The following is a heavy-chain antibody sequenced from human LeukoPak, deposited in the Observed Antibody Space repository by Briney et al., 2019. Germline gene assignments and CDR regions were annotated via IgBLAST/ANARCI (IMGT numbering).Heavy chain of an antibody. J-gene: IGHJ6*02. CDR1: GFTFSQHW. V-gene: IGHV3-7*05. Sequence: GGSLRLSCIASGFTFSQHWMTWVRHTPGRGLEWLANIYLDGRERSYDDSVKGRFTISRDNARNSLYLQMNSLRVEDTAVYYCARGHFGMDAWGHGTTVTVSS. CDR2: IYLDGRER. CDR3: ARGHFGMDA.